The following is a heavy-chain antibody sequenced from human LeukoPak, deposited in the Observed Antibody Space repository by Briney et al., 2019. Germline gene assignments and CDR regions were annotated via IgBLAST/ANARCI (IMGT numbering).Heavy chain of an antibody. CDR3: AKIGYWGTADV. V-gene: IGHV4-59*11. J-gene: IGHJ6*04. Sequence: PSETLSLTCTVSGDSIRTHWWTWIRQPPGKGLEWIGYMSYSGTTNYNPSLKSRVTISPHTSENQFSLRLNSVTAADTAVYYWAKIGYWGTADVWGKGTTVTVSS. CDR2: MSYSGTT. D-gene: IGHD2-2*03. CDR1: GDSIRTHW.